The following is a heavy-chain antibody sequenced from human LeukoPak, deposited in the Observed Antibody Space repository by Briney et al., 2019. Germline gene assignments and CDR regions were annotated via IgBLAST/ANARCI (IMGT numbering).Heavy chain of an antibody. CDR1: GDSINDY. J-gene: IGHJ5*02. CDR3: ARVVRGAVTFNRFDP. CDR2: VAYSGNS. Sequence: SETLSLTCTVSGDSINDYWSWLRQTPGGGLEWIGFVAYSGNSNYNPSLESRVTISIDTSKNQFFLKLNSVTAADTAIYYCARVVRGAVTFNRFDPWGQGTLVTVSS. V-gene: IGHV4-59*01. D-gene: IGHD3-10*02.